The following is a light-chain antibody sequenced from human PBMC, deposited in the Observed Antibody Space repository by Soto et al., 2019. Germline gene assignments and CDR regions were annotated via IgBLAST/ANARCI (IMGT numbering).Light chain of an antibody. CDR1: QGISSY. Sequence: AIRMTKSPSSFSASTRDRVTITCRASQGISSYLAWYQQKPGKATKLLIYAASTWQSGVPSRFSGSGSGTEFTLTISCLQSEDFATYNCLEYYSYPYTFGQGTKLEIK. V-gene: IGKV1-8*01. J-gene: IGKJ2*01. CDR2: AAS. CDR3: LEYYSYPYT.